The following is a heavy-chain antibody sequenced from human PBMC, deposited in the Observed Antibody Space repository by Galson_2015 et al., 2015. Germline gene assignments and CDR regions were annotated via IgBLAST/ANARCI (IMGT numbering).Heavy chain of an antibody. CDR1: GYTFTSYG. D-gene: IGHD6-6*01. V-gene: IGHV1-8*02. J-gene: IGHJ4*02. CDR3: ARGAYYLTYSSSPPFDY. CDR2: MNPNSGNT. Sequence: SVKVSCKASGYTFTSYGISWVRQAPGQGLEWMGWMNPNSGNTGYAQKFQGRVTMTRNTSISTAYMELSSLRSEDTAVYYCARGAYYLTYSSSPPFDYWGQGTLVTVSS.